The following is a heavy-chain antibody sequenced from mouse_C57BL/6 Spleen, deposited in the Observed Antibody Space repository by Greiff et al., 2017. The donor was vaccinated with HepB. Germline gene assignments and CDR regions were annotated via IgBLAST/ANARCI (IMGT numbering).Heavy chain of an antibody. Sequence: QVQLKESGAELVMPGASVKLSCKASGYTFTSYWMHWVKQRPGQGLEWIGEIDPSDSYTNYNQKFKGKSTLTVDKSSSTAYMQLSSLTSEDSAVYYCARGERYYGSSSYYFDYWGQGTTLTVSS. CDR2: IDPSDSYT. V-gene: IGHV1-69*01. J-gene: IGHJ2*01. D-gene: IGHD1-1*01. CDR1: GYTFTSYW. CDR3: ARGERYYGSSSYYFDY.